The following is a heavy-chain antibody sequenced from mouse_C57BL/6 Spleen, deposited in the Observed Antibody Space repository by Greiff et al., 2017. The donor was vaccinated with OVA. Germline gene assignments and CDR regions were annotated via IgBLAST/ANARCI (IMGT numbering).Heavy chain of an antibody. CDR1: GFTFSSYA. CDR3: TRADYSNRYYYAMDY. Sequence: VKLVESGEGLVKPGGSLKLSCAASGFTFSSYAMSWVRQTPEKRLEWVAYISSGGDYIYYADTVKGRFTISRDNARNTLYLQMSSLKSEDTAMYYCTRADYSNRYYYAMDYWGQGTSVTVSS. D-gene: IGHD2-5*01. V-gene: IGHV5S21*01. J-gene: IGHJ4*01. CDR2: ISSGGDYI.